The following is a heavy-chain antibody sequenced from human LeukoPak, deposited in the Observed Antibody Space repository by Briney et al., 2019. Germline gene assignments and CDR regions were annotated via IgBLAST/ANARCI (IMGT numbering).Heavy chain of an antibody. CDR3: AGRGSSWNRFDY. D-gene: IGHD6-13*01. CDR2: IDLSDSYT. CDR1: GYSFTTYW. J-gene: IGHJ4*02. V-gene: IGHV5-10-1*01. Sequence: GESLKISCKGSGYSFTTYWISWVRQMPGKGLEWMGRIDLSDSYTKYSPSFQGHVTISADKSTSTAYLQWNSLKASDTAMYYCAGRGSSWNRFDYWGQGTLVTVSS.